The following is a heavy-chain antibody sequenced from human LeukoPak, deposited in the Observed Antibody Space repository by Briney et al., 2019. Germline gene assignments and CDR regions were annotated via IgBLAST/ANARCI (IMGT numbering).Heavy chain of an antibody. CDR1: GSTVSTNF. J-gene: IGHJ4*02. CDR3: ARGYCTGTNCLVDY. Sequence: GGSLRLSCAASGSTVSTNFMNWVRQAPGKGLEWVSIMYSGGSTYYADSVKGRFTISRDDSKNTVCLQMNSLRADDTAMYYCARGYCTGTNCLVDYWGQGTLVTVSS. D-gene: IGHD2-8*02. CDR2: MYSGGST. V-gene: IGHV3-53*01.